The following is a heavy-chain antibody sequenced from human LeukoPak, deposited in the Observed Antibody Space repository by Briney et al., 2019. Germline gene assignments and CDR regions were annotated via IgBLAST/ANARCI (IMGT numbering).Heavy chain of an antibody. J-gene: IGHJ5*02. V-gene: IGHV3-9*01. CDR2: ISWNNGNI. CDR3: AKGARFWNNYPNCFDP. Sequence: PGGSLRLSCAASGFTFDDYAMHWVRQAPGKGLEWVSGISWNNGNIGYADSVKGRFTISRDNAKNSLYLQMNSLRVEDTALYYCAKGARFWNNYPNCFDPWGQGALVTVSS. CDR1: GFTFDDYA. D-gene: IGHD3-3*01.